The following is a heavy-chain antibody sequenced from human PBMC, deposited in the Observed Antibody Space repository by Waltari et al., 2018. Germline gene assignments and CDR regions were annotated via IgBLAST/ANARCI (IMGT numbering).Heavy chain of an antibody. J-gene: IGHJ4*02. Sequence: EVQLVESGGGLVQPGGSLRLSCAASGFTFSSYWMSWVRQAPGKGLEWVANIKEDGSEKNYLASVRGRFTISRDNAKNSLYLQMNSLRGEDTAVYFCARDPRELVFDSWGQGTLVTVSS. CDR1: GFTFSSYW. CDR3: ARDPRELVFDS. V-gene: IGHV3-7*01. CDR2: IKEDGSEK. D-gene: IGHD3-10*01.